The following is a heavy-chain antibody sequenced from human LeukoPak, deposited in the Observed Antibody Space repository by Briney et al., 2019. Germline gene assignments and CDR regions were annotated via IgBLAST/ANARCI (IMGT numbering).Heavy chain of an antibody. V-gene: IGHV1-46*01. CDR2: INPSGGST. J-gene: IGHJ6*03. D-gene: IGHD5-18*01. Sequence: ASVKVSCKASGYTFTGYYMHWVRQAPGQGLEWMGIINPSGGSTSYAQKFQGRVTITADESTSTAYMELSSLRSEDTAVYYCARERSGYSYANYYYYMDVWGKGTTVTVSS. CDR3: ARERSGYSYANYYYYMDV. CDR1: GYTFTGYY.